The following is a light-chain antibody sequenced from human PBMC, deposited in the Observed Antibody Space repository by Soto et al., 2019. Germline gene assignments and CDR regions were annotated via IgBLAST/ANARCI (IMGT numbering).Light chain of an antibody. CDR1: QSVYSN. Sequence: IVMPQSPATLSVSPVERATLSCRASQSVYSNLAWYQQKPGQAPRLLIFGASTRATGIPARFSGSGSGTEFTLTISDVQPEDFAVDDCQQYGSSLTFGQGTRLEIK. V-gene: IGKV3D-15*01. CDR2: GAS. CDR3: QQYGSSLT. J-gene: IGKJ5*01.